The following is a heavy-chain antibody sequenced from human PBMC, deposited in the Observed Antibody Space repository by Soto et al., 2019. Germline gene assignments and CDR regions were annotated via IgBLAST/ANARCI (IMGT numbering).Heavy chain of an antibody. CDR1: GFTFSSYA. D-gene: IGHD5-18*01. CDR2: ISGSGGST. V-gene: IGHV3-23*01. CDR3: AKDSEYRRGFDY. J-gene: IGHJ4*02. Sequence: TGGSLRLSCAASGFTFSSYAMSWVRQAPGKGLEWVSAISGSGGSTYYADSVKGRFTISRDNSKNTLYLQMNSLRAEDTAVYYCAKDSEYRRGFDYWGQGTLVTVSS.